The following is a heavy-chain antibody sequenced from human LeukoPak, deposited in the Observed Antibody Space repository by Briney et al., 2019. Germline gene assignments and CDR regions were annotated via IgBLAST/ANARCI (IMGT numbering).Heavy chain of an antibody. CDR3: ARNHFNQNVFDI. J-gene: IGHJ3*02. D-gene: IGHD1-14*01. CDR1: GFTFSTYA. Sequence: PGGSLRLSCAASGFTFSTYAIHWVRQAPGKGLEWVAIISYGENPYSYADSVQGRFTISRDNSQSTVHLQMNSLRPEDRAVYFCARNHFNQNVFDIWGQGTMVTVSS. V-gene: IGHV3-30*01. CDR2: ISYGENPY.